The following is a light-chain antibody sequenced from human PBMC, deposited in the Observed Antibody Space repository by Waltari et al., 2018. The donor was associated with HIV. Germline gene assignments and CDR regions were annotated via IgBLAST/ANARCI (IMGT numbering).Light chain of an antibody. Sequence: QSVLTQPPSVSAAPGQKVTISCSGTTSNIGSTYVSWYQHLPRTAPKPLIYEDHRRPSGIPDRLSGAKSGTSATLVISGLQTGDEADYYCATWEGSLNTYVFGTGTRVAVL. CDR1: TSNIGSTY. CDR3: ATWEGSLNTYV. J-gene: IGLJ1*01. V-gene: IGLV1-51*02. CDR2: EDH.